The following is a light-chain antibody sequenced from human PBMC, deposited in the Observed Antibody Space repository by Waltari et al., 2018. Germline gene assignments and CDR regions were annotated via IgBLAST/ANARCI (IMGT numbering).Light chain of an antibody. CDR1: SLRSYY. Sequence: SSELTQDPAVSVAMGQTVRITCQGDSLRSYYASWYQQRPGQAPILVIYDKNNRPSGVPDRFSGSSPHNTGSLTITGAQAEDEASYYCHSRDASGVAGSFGGGTKVSVL. CDR3: HSRDASGVAGS. CDR2: DKN. V-gene: IGLV3-19*01. J-gene: IGLJ2*01.